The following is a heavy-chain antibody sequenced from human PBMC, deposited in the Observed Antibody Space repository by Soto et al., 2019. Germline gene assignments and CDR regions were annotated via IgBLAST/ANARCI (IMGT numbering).Heavy chain of an antibody. J-gene: IGHJ5*02. Sequence: QVRLVESGGGMVQPGRSLRLSCTASGFSFGSYAMYWFRQPPGKGLEWVAVISHDGINKHYADSVKGRVTVSRDNSDHSLDLQLNSLRGEDTAMYYCARDMYSSDYFVKWFEPWGQGTLVTVSS. V-gene: IGHV3-30-3*01. CDR2: ISHDGINK. CDR3: ARDMYSSDYFVKWFEP. D-gene: IGHD6-19*01. CDR1: GFSFGSYA.